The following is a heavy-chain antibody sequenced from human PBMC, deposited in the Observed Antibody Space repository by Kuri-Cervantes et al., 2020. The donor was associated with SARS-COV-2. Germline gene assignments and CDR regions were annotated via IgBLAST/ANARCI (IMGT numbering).Heavy chain of an antibody. CDR2: IYSGGST. V-gene: IGHV3-66*02. CDR3: ARDLLGVLGIDAFDI. J-gene: IGHJ3*02. CDR1: GFTVSSNY. Sequence: GESLKISCAASGFTVSSNYMSWVRQAPGKGLEWVSVIYSGGSTYYADSVKGRFTISRDNFKNTLYLQMNSLRAEDTAVYYCARDLLGVLGIDAFDIWGQGTMVTVSS. D-gene: IGHD6-13*01.